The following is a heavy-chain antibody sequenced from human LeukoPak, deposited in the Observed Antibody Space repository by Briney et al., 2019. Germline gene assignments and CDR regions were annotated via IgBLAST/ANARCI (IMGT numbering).Heavy chain of an antibody. CDR1: GYTFTSYD. Sequence: ASVTASCKASGYTFTSYDINWVRQATGQGLEWMGWMNPNSGNTGYAQKFQGRVTMTRNTSISTAYMELSSLRSEDTAVYYCARNGQGYYYYYGMDVWGQGTTVTVSS. V-gene: IGHV1-8*01. CDR2: MNPNSGNT. D-gene: IGHD4-17*01. J-gene: IGHJ6*02. CDR3: ARNGQGYYYYYGMDV.